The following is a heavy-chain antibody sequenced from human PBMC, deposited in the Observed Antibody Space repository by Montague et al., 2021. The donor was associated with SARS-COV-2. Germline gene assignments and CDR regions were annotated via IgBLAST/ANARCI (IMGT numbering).Heavy chain of an antibody. D-gene: IGHD6-13*01. CDR2: IKQDGSEK. CDR1: GFSFSSYW. CDR3: ARVPSNSWYFEY. Sequence: SLRLSCAASGFSFSSYWMSWVRQAPGKGLEWVANIKQDGSEKYYVDFVKGRFTISRDNAKHSLYLQMSSLRAEDTAVYYCARVPSNSWYFEYWGQGTLVTVSS. J-gene: IGHJ4*02. V-gene: IGHV3-7*01.